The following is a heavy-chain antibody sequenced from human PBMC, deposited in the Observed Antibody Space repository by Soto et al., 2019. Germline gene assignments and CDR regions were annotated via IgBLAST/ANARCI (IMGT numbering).Heavy chain of an antibody. CDR3: ARLRSYAWFDP. V-gene: IGHV3-53*01. CDR2: IYSGGST. Sequence: GGSLRLSCAASGFTVSSNYMSWVRQAPGKGLEWVSVIYSGGSTYYADSVKDRFTISRDNSKNTLYLQMNSLRAEDTAVYYCARLRSYAWFDPWGQGTLVTVSS. D-gene: IGHD3-16*01. CDR1: GFTVSSNY. J-gene: IGHJ5*02.